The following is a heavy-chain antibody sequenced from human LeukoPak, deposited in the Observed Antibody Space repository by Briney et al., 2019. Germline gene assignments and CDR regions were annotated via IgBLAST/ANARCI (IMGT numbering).Heavy chain of an antibody. CDR2: ISSTSSYI. V-gene: IGHV3-21*01. CDR1: GFTFSIYS. D-gene: IGHD3-10*01. J-gene: IGHJ4*02. Sequence: GGSLRLSCAASGFTFSIYSMNWVRQAPGKGLEWVSSISSTSSYIYYADSVKGRFTISRDNAKNSLYLQMNSLRAEDTAVYYCARGVSEGSGTYYIVYWGQGTLVTVPS. CDR3: ARGVSEGSGTYYIVY.